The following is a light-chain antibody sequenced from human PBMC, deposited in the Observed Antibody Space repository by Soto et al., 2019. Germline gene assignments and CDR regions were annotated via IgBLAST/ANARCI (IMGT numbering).Light chain of an antibody. Sequence: QALLTQPRSLSASSGQTDTISFTGTSSDVGDYNYVSWYQQHPGKAPKLMIYDVSKRPSRVPDRFSGSKSGNTASLTISGVQAEDEAVYYWCSYAGSYRFVLGAGTKVTV. V-gene: IGLV2-11*01. J-gene: IGLJ1*01. CDR3: CSYAGSYRFV. CDR1: SSDVGDYNY. CDR2: DVS.